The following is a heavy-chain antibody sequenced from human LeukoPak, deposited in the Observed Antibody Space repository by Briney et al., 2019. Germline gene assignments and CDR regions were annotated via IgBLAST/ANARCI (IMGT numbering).Heavy chain of an antibody. J-gene: IGHJ6*03. CDR2: INLCEGAT. V-gene: IGHV1-46*01. Sequence: GSVTVSCKASGYTFTMYYIHWVRQAPGQGLDWMGMINLCEGATIYAQRCEGRVTLPRDISTTPVYMDQRRLRSEGTAVYFCARERRGGLSGNLGGLFASYYTYCYMDVWGRGTTVTVSS. D-gene: IGHD3-3*01. CDR1: GYTFTMYY. CDR3: ARERRGGLSGNLGGLFASYYTYCYMDV.